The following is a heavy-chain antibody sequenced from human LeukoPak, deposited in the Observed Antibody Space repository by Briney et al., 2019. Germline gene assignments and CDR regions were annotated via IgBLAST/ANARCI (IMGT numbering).Heavy chain of an antibody. Sequence: SETLSLTCTVSGGSISSSSYYWGWIRQPRGKGLEWIGSIYYSGSAYYNPSLKSRVTISVDTPKNQFSLKLSSVTAADTAVYYCARRPYYDILTGSYYFDYWGQGTLVTVSS. J-gene: IGHJ4*02. CDR2: IYYSGSA. V-gene: IGHV4-39*01. CDR3: ARRPYYDILTGSYYFDY. CDR1: GGSISSSSYY. D-gene: IGHD3-9*01.